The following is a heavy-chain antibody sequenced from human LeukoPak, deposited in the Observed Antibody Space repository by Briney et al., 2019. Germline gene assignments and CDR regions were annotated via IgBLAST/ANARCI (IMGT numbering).Heavy chain of an antibody. V-gene: IGHV4-31*03. CDR1: GGSISSGGYY. CDR2: IYYSGST. D-gene: IGHD6-19*01. J-gene: IGHJ4*02. Sequence: SQTLSLTCTVSGGSISSGGYYWSWIRQHPGKGLEWIGYIYYSGSTYYNPSLKSRVTISVDTSKNQFSLKLTSVIAADTAMYYCARLNSDWAFDFWGQGTLVTVSS. CDR3: ARLNSDWAFDF.